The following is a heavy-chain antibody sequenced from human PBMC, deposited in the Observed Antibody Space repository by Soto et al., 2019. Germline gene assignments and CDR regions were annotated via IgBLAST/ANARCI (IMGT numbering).Heavy chain of an antibody. V-gene: IGHV3-21*01. J-gene: IGHJ4*02. Sequence: GGSLRLSCAASGFTFSSYSMNWVRQAPGKGLEWVSSISSSSSYIYYADSVKGRFTISRDNAKNSLYLQMNSLRAEDTAVYYCARDLPRGYSYGLDYWGQGTLVTVSS. D-gene: IGHD5-18*01. CDR3: ARDLPRGYSYGLDY. CDR2: ISSSSSYI. CDR1: GFTFSSYS.